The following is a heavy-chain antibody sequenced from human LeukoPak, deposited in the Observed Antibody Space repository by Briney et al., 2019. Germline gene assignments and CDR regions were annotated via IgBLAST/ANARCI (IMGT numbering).Heavy chain of an antibody. Sequence: PSETLSLTCAVSGGSISSSNWWSWVRQPPEKGLEWIGEIYHSGSTNYNPSLKSRVTISVGKSKNQFSLKLSSVTAADTAVYYCARGLSDIVVVPATIHYYYGMDVWGQGTTVTVSS. J-gene: IGHJ6*02. CDR1: GGSISSSNW. CDR3: ARGLSDIVVVPATIHYYYGMDV. CDR2: IYHSGST. V-gene: IGHV4-4*02. D-gene: IGHD2-2*01.